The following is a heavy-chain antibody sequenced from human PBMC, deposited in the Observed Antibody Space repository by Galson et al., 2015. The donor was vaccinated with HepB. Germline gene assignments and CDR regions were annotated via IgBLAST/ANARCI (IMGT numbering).Heavy chain of an antibody. J-gene: IGHJ1*01. CDR1: GFTFSSYA. V-gene: IGHV3-30-3*01. D-gene: IGHD2-2*01. Sequence: SLRLSCAASGFTFSSYAMHWVRQAPGKGLEWVAVISYDGSNKYYADSVKGRFTISRDNSKNTLHLQMNSLRAEDTAVYYCARDSLRYCSSTSCYAHLYFQHWGQGTLVTVSS. CDR2: ISYDGSNK. CDR3: ARDSLRYCSSTSCYAHLYFQH.